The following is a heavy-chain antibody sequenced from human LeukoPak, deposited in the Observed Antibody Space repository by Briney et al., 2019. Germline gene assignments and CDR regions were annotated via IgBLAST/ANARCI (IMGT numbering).Heavy chain of an antibody. Sequence: PSETLSLTCTVSGGSISSSSYYWGWIRQPPGKGLEWIGSIYYSGSTYYNPSLKSRVTISVDTSKNQFSLKLSSVTAADTAVYYCARGYCSGGSCYSGYYYYYYMDVWGKGTTVTISS. V-gene: IGHV4-39*01. CDR1: GGSISSSSYY. CDR2: IYYSGST. D-gene: IGHD2-15*01. J-gene: IGHJ6*03. CDR3: ARGYCSGGSCYSGYYYYYYMDV.